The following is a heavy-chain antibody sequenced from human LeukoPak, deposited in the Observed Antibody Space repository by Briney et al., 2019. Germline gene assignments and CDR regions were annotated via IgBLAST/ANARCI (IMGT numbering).Heavy chain of an antibody. D-gene: IGHD6-6*01. CDR1: GFTFSDYY. Sequence: GGSLRLSCAASGFTFSDYYMSWIRQAPGKGLESVSYISSSGSTIYYADSVKGRFTISRDTAKNSLYLQMNSLRAEDTRVYYRARGQQLVQFLPWDYWGQGTLVTVPS. V-gene: IGHV3-11*01. CDR2: ISSSGSTI. CDR3: ARGQQLVQFLPWDY. J-gene: IGHJ4*02.